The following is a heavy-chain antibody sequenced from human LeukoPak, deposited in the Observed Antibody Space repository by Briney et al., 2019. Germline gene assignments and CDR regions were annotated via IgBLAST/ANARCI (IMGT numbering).Heavy chain of an antibody. CDR3: ARGHQAGSRGGPPRYYYYYGMDV. CDR1: GGSFSGYY. J-gene: IGHJ6*02. V-gene: IGHV4-34*01. Sequence: PSETLSLTCAVYGGSFSGYYWSWIRQPPGKGLEWIGEINHGGSTYYNPSLKSRFTISVDTSKNQFSLKLSSVTAAHTAVYYCARGHQAGSRGGPPRYYYYYGMDVWGQGTTVTVSS. CDR2: INHGGST. D-gene: IGHD2-2*01.